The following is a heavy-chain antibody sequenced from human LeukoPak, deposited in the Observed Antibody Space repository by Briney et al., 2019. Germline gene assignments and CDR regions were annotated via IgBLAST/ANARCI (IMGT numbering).Heavy chain of an antibody. CDR2: FGTRSTSI. J-gene: IGHJ4*02. Sequence: GGSLRLSCAASRFTLSTYWMSWVRQAPGKGLEWVSSFGTRSTSIYHAGSVKGRFAISRDNAKNSLYLQMNSLRAEDTALYYCAREVSEGFDFWGQGTLVTVSS. D-gene: IGHD3-22*01. V-gene: IGHV3-21*01. CDR1: RFTLSTYW. CDR3: AREVSEGFDF.